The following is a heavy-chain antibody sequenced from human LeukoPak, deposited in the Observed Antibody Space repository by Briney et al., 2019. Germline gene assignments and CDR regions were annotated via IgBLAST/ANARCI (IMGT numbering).Heavy chain of an antibody. CDR1: GFTFSSYA. D-gene: IGHD6-19*01. CDR2: ISYDGSNK. J-gene: IGHJ6*02. V-gene: IGHV3-30-3*01. CDR3: ARVRNSGWGYHYGMDV. Sequence: GGSLRLSCSASGFTFSSYAMHWVRQAPGKGLEWVAIISYDGSNKYYADSVKSRFTISKDNSKNTLYLQMNSLRAEDTAVYYCARVRNSGWGYHYGMDVWGQGTTVTVSS.